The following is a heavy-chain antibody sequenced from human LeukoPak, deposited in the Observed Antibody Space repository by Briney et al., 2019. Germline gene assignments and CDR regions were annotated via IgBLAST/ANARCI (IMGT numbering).Heavy chain of an antibody. CDR2: IYYSGST. Sequence: SETLSLTCTVSGGXISSYYCSWIRQPPGKGQEWLGYIYYSGSTNYNPSIKSRVTISVDTSKNQFSLKLSSVTAADTAVYYCARDNKNPLAGFDYWGQGTLVTVSS. J-gene: IGHJ4*02. D-gene: IGHD6-19*01. CDR1: GGXISSYY. V-gene: IGHV4-59*01. CDR3: ARDNKNPLAGFDY.